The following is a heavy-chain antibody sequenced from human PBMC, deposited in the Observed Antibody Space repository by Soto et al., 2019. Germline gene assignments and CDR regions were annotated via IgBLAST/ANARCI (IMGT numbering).Heavy chain of an antibody. CDR3: ARGGGVLRFLGRYYYGMDV. D-gene: IGHD3-3*01. CDR1: GDSVTSHY. Sequence: SETLSLTCSFSGDSVTSHYLTWIRQSPEKGLEWIGYMHYTGFSHYNPSLKSRLTISVDRSKNQFTLQLTSVTVEDTAVYYCARGGGVLRFLGRYYYGMDVWGQGTTVTVSS. CDR2: MHYTGFS. J-gene: IGHJ6*02. V-gene: IGHV4-59*02.